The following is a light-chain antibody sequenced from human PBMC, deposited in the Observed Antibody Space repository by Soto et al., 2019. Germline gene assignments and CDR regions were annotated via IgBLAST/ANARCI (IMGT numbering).Light chain of an antibody. CDR2: GNS. V-gene: IGLV1-40*01. Sequence: QSVLTQPPSVSGAPGQRFTISCTGSISNIGANYDVHWYQQRPGTAPKLLIFGNSNRPSGVPDRFSGSKSGTSASLAITGLQAEDEGDYYCQSYDSTLSARYVFGTGTKVTVL. J-gene: IGLJ1*01. CDR3: QSYDSTLSARYV. CDR1: ISNIGANYD.